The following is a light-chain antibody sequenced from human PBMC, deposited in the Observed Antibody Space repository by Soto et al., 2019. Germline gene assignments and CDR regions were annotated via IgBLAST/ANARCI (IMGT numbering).Light chain of an antibody. CDR2: ATS. J-gene: IGKJ1*01. CDR3: QQYNSYSWT. V-gene: IGKV1-8*01. Sequence: AIRMTQSPSSFSASTGDRVTNTCRASQGNASYLAWYQQKPGKAPKLLIYATSTLQSGVPSRFSGSGSGTEFTLTISGLQPDDFATYYCQQYNSYSWTFGQGTRVDIK. CDR1: QGNASY.